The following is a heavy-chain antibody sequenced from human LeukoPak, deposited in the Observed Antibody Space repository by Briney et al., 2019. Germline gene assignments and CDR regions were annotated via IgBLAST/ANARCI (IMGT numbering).Heavy chain of an antibody. V-gene: IGHV3-30*18. J-gene: IGHJ4*02. CDR2: ISYDGSNE. CDR3: AKAGMATYFEREDY. D-gene: IGHD5-24*01. Sequence: GGPLRLPCTASGFTFSNYGMRWVRQAPGKGLKWVAVISYDGSNEYYADSVKGRFTISRDNSRNTLYLQMNSLRAEDTAVYYCAKAGMATYFEREDYWGQGTLVTVSS. CDR1: GFTFSNYG.